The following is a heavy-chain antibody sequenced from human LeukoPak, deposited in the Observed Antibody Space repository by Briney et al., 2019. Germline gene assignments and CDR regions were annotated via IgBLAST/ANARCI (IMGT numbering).Heavy chain of an antibody. J-gene: IGHJ4*02. CDR1: GYTLTELS. D-gene: IGHD3-10*01. V-gene: IGHV1-24*01. CDR2: FDPEDGET. Sequence: ASVKVSCKVSGYTLTELSMHWVRQAPGKGLEWMGGFDPEDGETIYAQKFQGRVTMTEDTSTDTAYMELSSLRSEDTAVYYCATATHTYYYGSGSSKFDYWGQGTLVTVSS. CDR3: ATATHTYYYGSGSSKFDY.